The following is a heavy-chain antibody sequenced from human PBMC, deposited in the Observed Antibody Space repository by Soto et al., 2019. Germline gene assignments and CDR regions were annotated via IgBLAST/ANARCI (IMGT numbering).Heavy chain of an antibody. CDR2: ISSSSGYI. CDR1: GFTFSTYS. CDR3: ARVRSYSYGQGYGMDV. D-gene: IGHD5-18*01. Sequence: GVSLRLSCAASGFTFSTYSMNWVRQAPGKGLEWVSSISSSSGYIYYADSVKGRFTISRDDAKNSLSLQMNSLRAEDTAVYYCARVRSYSYGQGYGMDVWGQGTTVTVSS. J-gene: IGHJ6*02. V-gene: IGHV3-21*01.